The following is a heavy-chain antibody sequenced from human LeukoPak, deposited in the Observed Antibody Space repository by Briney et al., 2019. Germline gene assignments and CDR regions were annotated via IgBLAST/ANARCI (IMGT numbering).Heavy chain of an antibody. D-gene: IGHD1-26*01. CDR1: GDFITAYY. CDR2: VYYSGST. V-gene: IGHV4-59*01. J-gene: IGHJ4*02. CDR3: ASGSYSFYYFDY. Sequence: SETLSLTCTVSGDFITAYYWSWIRQPPGKGLEWIGYVYYSGSTEYNPSLRSRVTISLDMSKHQFSLKLSSVTAADTAVYYCASGSYSFYYFDYWGQGTLVTVSS.